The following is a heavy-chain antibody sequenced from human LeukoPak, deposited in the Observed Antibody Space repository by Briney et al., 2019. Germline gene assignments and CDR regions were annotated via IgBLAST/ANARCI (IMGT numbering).Heavy chain of an antibody. CDR2: IYHSGST. D-gene: IGHD2-15*01. CDR3: ARAQDCSGGSCYDYYYYYGMDV. Sequence: SETLSLTCAVSGGSISSGGYSWSWIRQPPGKGLEWIGYIYHSGSTYYNPSLKSRVTTSVDRSKNQFSLKLSSVTAADTAVYYYARAQDCSGGSCYDYYYYYGMDVWGQGTTVTVSS. J-gene: IGHJ6*02. V-gene: IGHV4-30-2*01. CDR1: GGSISSGGYS.